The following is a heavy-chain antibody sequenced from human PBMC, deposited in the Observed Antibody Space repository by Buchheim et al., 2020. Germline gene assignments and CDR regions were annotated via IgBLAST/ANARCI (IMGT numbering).Heavy chain of an antibody. CDR1: GFTFSSYG. Sequence: QVQLVESGGGVVQPGRSLRLSCAASGFTFSSYGMHWVRQAPGKGLEWVAVIWYDGSNKYYADSVKGRFTISRDNSKNTLYLQMNSLRAEDTAVYYCARGHCSSTSCWIYYYYYGMDVWGQGTT. CDR2: IWYDGSNK. D-gene: IGHD2-2*01. J-gene: IGHJ6*02. CDR3: ARGHCSSTSCWIYYYYYGMDV. V-gene: IGHV3-33*01.